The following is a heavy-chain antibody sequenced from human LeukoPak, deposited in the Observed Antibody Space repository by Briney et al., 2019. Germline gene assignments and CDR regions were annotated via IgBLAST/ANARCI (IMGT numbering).Heavy chain of an antibody. CDR2: ISSSSSYI. CDR1: GFTFSSYS. V-gene: IGHV3-21*01. CDR3: ARETGPPGAFDI. J-gene: IGHJ3*02. Sequence: GGSLRLSCAASGFTFSSYSMNWVRQAPGKGLEWVSSISSSSSYIYYADSVKGRFTISRDNAKNSLYLQMNSLRAEDTAVYYCARETGPPGAFDIWGQGTMVTVSS.